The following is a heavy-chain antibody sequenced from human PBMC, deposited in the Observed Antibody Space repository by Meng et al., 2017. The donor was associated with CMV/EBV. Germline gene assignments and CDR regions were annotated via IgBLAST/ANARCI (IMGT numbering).Heavy chain of an antibody. CDR3: ASGGSYYLVDLDY. CDR1: GYTFTGYY. Sequence: KAAGYTFTGYYMHWVRQAPGQGLEWMGWINPNSGGTNYAQKFQGRVTMTRDTSISTAYMELSRLRSDDTAVYYCASGGSYYLVDLDYWGQGTLVTVSS. V-gene: IGHV1-2*02. J-gene: IGHJ4*02. D-gene: IGHD1-26*01. CDR2: INPNSGGT.